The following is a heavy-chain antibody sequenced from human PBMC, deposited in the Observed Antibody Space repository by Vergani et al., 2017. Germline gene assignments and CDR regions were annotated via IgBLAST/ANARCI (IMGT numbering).Heavy chain of an antibody. V-gene: IGHV4-61*01. D-gene: IGHD3-16*02. Sequence: QVQLQESGPGLVKPSETLSLTCTVSGGSVSSGSYYWSWIRQPPGKGLEWIGYIYYSGSTNYNPSLKSRVTISVDTSKNQFSLKLSAVTAADTAVYYCARDPVWGSYRYTDYWGQGTLVTGSS. CDR2: IYYSGST. CDR3: ARDPVWGSYRYTDY. CDR1: GGSVSSGSYY. J-gene: IGHJ4*02.